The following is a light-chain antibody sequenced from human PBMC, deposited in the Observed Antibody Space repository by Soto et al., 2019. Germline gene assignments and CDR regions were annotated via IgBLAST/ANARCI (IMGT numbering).Light chain of an antibody. V-gene: IGKV1-5*03. Sequence: DIPMTQSPSTLSGSVGDIVTITCRASQTISSWLAWYQQKPGKAPKILIYKASTLKSGVPSRFSGSGSGTELTLTISSLQPDDVATYYCQHYNSYSEALGQGTKVDI. CDR3: QHYNSYSEA. CDR2: KAS. CDR1: QTISSW. J-gene: IGKJ1*01.